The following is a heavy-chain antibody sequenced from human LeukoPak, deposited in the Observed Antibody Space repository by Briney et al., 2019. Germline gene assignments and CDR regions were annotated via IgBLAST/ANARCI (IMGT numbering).Heavy chain of an antibody. J-gene: IGHJ4*02. V-gene: IGHV4-59*01. D-gene: IGHD6-19*01. CDR1: GGSISSYY. CDR2: IYYSGST. Sequence: PSETLSLTCTVSGGSISSYYWSWIRQPPGKGLEWIGYIYYSGSTNYNPSLKSRVTISVDTSKNQFSLKLGSVTAADTAAYYCARSVTSGWQLRPDYWGQGTLVTVSS. CDR3: ARSVTSGWQLRPDY.